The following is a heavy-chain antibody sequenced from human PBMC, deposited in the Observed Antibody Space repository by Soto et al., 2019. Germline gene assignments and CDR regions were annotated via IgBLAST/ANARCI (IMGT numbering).Heavy chain of an antibody. Sequence: QVQLVESGGGVVQPGRSLRLSCAASGFTFSSYGMHWLREAPGKGLGWVAVIWYDGSNKYYADSVNGRFTIFRDNSKNTLYLQMNSLRAEDTAVYYWARAILGGPYVLDYWGQGTQVTVSS. CDR3: ARAILGGPYVLDY. J-gene: IGHJ4*02. V-gene: IGHV3-33*01. CDR2: IWYDGSNK. D-gene: IGHD2-15*01. CDR1: GFTFSSYG.